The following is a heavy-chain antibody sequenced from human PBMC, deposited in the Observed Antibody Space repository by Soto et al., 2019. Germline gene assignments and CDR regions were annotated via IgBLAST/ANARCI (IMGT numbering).Heavy chain of an antibody. CDR1: GGSFSGYY. D-gene: IGHD2-15*01. J-gene: IGHJ5*02. V-gene: IGHV4-34*01. Sequence: SETLSLTCAVYGGSFSGYYWSWIRQPPGKGLEWIGEINHSGSTNYNPSLKSRVTISVDTSKNQFSLKLSSVTAADTAVYYCERARSATGWQNNWFDPWGQGNLVTVSS. CDR2: INHSGST. CDR3: ERARSATGWQNNWFDP.